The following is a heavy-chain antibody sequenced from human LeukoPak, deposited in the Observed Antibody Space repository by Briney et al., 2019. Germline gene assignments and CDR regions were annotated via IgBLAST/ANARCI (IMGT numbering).Heavy chain of an antibody. D-gene: IGHD3-10*01. CDR2: ISSSGNTI. CDR3: TRDPGFCQY. Sequence: GGSLRLSCAASGFIFSTYSMNWVRQAPGRGPEWVSYISSSGNTIYYADSVKGRFTISRDNANNSLFLQMNSLRDEDTAVYYCTRDPGFCQYWGRGTLVTVSS. V-gene: IGHV3-48*02. J-gene: IGHJ1*01. CDR1: GFIFSTYS.